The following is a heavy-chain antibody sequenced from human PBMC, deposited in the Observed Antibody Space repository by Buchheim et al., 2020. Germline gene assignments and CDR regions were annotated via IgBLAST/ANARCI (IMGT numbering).Heavy chain of an antibody. V-gene: IGHV3-30-3*01. CDR3: ARKGIAVDCIDY. J-gene: IGHJ4*02. Sequence: QVQLVESGGGVVQPGRSLRLSCAASTFTFSDFHMHWVRQAPGKGLEWVTFISNDGSNKYYADSVKGRFTISRDNSKNTLYLQMNSLRAEDTAVYYCARKGIAVDCIDYWGQGTL. CDR2: ISNDGSNK. CDR1: TFTFSDFH. D-gene: IGHD6-19*01.